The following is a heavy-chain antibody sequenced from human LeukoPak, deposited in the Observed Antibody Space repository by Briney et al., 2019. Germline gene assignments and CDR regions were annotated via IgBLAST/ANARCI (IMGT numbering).Heavy chain of an antibody. CDR2: IYYSGST. CDR3: VRGGYYGSGNDFRFDP. J-gene: IGHJ5*02. Sequence: SETLSLTCTVSGGSISSSSYYWGWIRQPPGKGLEWIGSIYYSGSTYYNPSLKSRVTISVDTSKNQFSLKLTSVTAADTAVYFCVRGGYYGSGNDFRFDPWGQGTLVTVSS. V-gene: IGHV4-39*07. CDR1: GGSISSSSYY. D-gene: IGHD3-10*01.